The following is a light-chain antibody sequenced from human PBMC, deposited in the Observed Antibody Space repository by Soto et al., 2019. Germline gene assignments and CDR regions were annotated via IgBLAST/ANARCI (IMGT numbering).Light chain of an antibody. Sequence: DIQMTQSPSSLSASVGDRVTITCRASQGISTYLAWYQQKPGKVPKLLIYAASTLQSGVPSRFSGSGSGTDFSLTISSLQPEDVATYYGQKYNSAPPWTFGQGTKVEIK. CDR1: QGISTY. V-gene: IGKV1-27*01. CDR2: AAS. CDR3: QKYNSAPPWT. J-gene: IGKJ1*01.